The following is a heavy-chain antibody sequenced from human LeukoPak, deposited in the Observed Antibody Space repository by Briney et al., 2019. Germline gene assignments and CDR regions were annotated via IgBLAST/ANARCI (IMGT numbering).Heavy chain of an antibody. V-gene: IGHV1-18*01. CDR2: ISGYNGNT. J-gene: IGHJ3*02. CDR1: GYTFTNYG. Sequence: ASVKVSCKASGYTFTNYGISWVRQAPGQGLGWMGWISGYNGNTNYAQKFQGRITMTRDMSTSTVYMELSSLRSEDTAVYYCARQRLGGIVEDAFDIWGQGTMVTVSS. CDR3: ARQRLGGIVEDAFDI. D-gene: IGHD3-16*02.